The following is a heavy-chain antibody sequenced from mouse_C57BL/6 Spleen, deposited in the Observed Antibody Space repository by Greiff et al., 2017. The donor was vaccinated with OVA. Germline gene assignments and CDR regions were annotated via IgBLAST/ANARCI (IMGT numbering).Heavy chain of an antibody. CDR3: ARDSGTMDY. V-gene: IGHV5-4*01. D-gene: IGHD4-1*01. CDR1: GFTFSSYA. Sequence: DVKLQESGGGLVKPGGSLKLSCAASGFTFSSYAMSWVRQTPEKRLEWVATISDGGSYTYYPDNVKGRFTISRDNAKNNLYLQMSHLKSEDTAMYYCARDSGTMDYWGQGTSVTVSS. CDR2: ISDGGSYT. J-gene: IGHJ4*01.